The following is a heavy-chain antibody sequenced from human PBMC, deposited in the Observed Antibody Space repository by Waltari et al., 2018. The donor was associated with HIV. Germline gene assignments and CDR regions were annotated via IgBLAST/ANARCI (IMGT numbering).Heavy chain of an antibody. Sequence: QEQLQESGPGLVKPSQTLSLTCTVSGGSIRSGGYYWSWIRQLPGKGLEWIGYISYIGSTFYNPSLRSLVTMSVDTSKNQFSLKLTSVTAADTAVYYCARGTTYAVGWFDPWGQGTQVTVSS. CDR3: ARGTTYAVGWFDP. J-gene: IGHJ5*02. CDR1: GGSIRSGGYY. D-gene: IGHD1-26*01. V-gene: IGHV4-31*01. CDR2: ISYIGST.